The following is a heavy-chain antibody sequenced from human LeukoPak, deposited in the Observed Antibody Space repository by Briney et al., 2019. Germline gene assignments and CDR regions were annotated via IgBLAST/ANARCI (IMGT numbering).Heavy chain of an antibody. D-gene: IGHD5-12*01. CDR2: ISGSGGST. Sequence: GGSLRLSCAASGFAFSSYAISWVRQAPGKGLEWVPSISGSGGSTYYADSVKGRFTISRDNFKNTLYLQMNSLRVEDTAVYYCAKDRGRYSYGSVDYWGQGTLVTVSS. J-gene: IGHJ4*02. CDR1: GFAFSSYA. V-gene: IGHV3-23*01. CDR3: AKDRGRYSYGSVDY.